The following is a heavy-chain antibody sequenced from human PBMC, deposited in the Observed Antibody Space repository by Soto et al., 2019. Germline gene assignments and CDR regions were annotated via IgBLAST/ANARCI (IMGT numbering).Heavy chain of an antibody. CDR2: LKSRRDGGTS. J-gene: IGHJ5*02. D-gene: IGHD2-8*02. CDR1: GITFTNAW. CDR3: TKDGGVSASTLFWA. Sequence: EVQLVESGGGLVKPGGSRRLSCAASGITFTNAWMGWVRQAPGKGLAWIGRLKSRRDGGTSDYAAPVKVRFSISKDDSKNTRYLQMNSMKTDDSAGYHCTKDGGVSASTLFWAWGQGTLVTVSS. V-gene: IGHV3-15*01.